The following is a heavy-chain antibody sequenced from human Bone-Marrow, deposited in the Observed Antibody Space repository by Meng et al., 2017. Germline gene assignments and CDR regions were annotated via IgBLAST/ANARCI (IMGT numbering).Heavy chain of an antibody. V-gene: IGHV4-59*01. J-gene: IGHJ3*02. CDR3: ARDPLLPDTYSSSWYLDGAFDI. CDR2: IYYSGST. CDR1: GGSISSYY. D-gene: IGHD6-13*01. Sequence: SETLSLTCTVSGGSISSYYWSWIRQPPGKGLEWIGYIYYSGSTNYNPSLKSRVTISVDTSKNQFSLKLSSVTAADTAVYYCARDPLLPDTYSSSWYLDGAFDIWGQGTMVTVSS.